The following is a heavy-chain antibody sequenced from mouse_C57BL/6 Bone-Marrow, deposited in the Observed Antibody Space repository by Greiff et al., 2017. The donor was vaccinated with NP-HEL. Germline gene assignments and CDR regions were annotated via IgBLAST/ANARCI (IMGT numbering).Heavy chain of an antibody. Sequence: VQLQQSGPVLVKPGASVKMSCKASGYTFTDYYMNWVKQSHGKSLEWIGVINPYNGGTSYNQKFQGKATLTVDKSSSTAYMELNSLTSEDSAVYYCARWRVTTVVPFDYWGQGTTLTVSS. CDR1: GYTFTDYY. CDR2: INPYNGGT. J-gene: IGHJ2*01. CDR3: ARWRVTTVVPFDY. V-gene: IGHV1-19*01. D-gene: IGHD1-1*01.